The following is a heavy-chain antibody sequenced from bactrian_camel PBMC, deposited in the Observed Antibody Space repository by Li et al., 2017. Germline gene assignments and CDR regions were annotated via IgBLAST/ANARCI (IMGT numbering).Heavy chain of an antibody. CDR2: IAGNGRT. CDR1: TYDISKSR. Sequence: VQLVESGGGSVQAGGSLTLSCTSSTYDISKSRMGWFRQSPGDEGLASIAGNGRTRYADSVKGRFTVSKDNSKNTLYLRMDNLGPEDTAMYYCTADPPPRLGGYCFAPVMRDASVQYWGKGTQVTVS. D-gene: IGHD2*01. J-gene: IGHJ7*01. V-gene: IGHV3S53*01.